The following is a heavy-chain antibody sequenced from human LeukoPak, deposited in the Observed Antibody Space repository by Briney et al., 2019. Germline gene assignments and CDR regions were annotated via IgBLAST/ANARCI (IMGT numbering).Heavy chain of an antibody. CDR2: ISAYNGNT. J-gene: IGHJ4*02. CDR1: GYTFTSYG. Sequence: ASVTVTCKASGYTFTSYGISWVRQAPGQGLEWMGWISAYNGNTNYAHQLQRGITITTDTSTSTAYRELRSLRSDDTAVYYCARDGKKATVIIDDGGQGTLVSVSA. D-gene: IGHD4-17*01. V-gene: IGHV1-18*04. CDR3: ARDGKKATVIIDD.